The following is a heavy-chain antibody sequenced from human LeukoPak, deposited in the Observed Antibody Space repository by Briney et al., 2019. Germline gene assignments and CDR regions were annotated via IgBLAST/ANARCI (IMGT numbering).Heavy chain of an antibody. CDR3: ARMILLLGGALTVPPRGFDY. CDR2: ISVYNGNT. D-gene: IGHD2/OR15-2a*01. CDR1: GYTFTTYG. V-gene: IGHV1-18*01. Sequence: ASVKASCKASGYTFTTYGISWVRQAPGQGLEWLRRISVYNGNTNYAQKLQGRVTMTTDTSTSTAYMELRSLRSDDTAVYYCARMILLLGGALTVPPRGFDYWGQGTLVTVSS. J-gene: IGHJ4*02.